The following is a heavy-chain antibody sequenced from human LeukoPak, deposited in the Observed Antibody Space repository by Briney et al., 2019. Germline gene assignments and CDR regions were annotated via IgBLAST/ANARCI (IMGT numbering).Heavy chain of an antibody. J-gene: IGHJ5*02. CDR1: GFTFSTYP. CDR3: ARDPVTYDYGNSVYQFDP. Sequence: PGRSLRLSCAASGFTFSTYPMHWVRLAPGKGLEWVAVISYDGSNKNYADSVKGRFTISRDNSKNTLYLQMNSLRAEDTAVYYCARDPVTYDYGNSVYQFDPWGQGTLVTVSS. D-gene: IGHD3-22*01. CDR2: ISYDGSNK. V-gene: IGHV3-30*04.